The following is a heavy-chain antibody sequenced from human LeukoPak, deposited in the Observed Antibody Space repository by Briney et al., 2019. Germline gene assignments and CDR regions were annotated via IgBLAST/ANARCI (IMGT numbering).Heavy chain of an antibody. CDR1: GGSISSGDYY. J-gene: IGHJ4*02. CDR3: ARRPRSSSWYREYYFDY. Sequence: KTSETLSLTCTVSGGSISSGDYYWSWIRQPPGKGLEWIGYIYYSGSTYYNPSLKSRVTISVDTSKNQFSLKLSSVTAADTAVYYCARRPRSSSWYREYYFDYWGQGTLVTVSS. CDR2: IYYSGST. V-gene: IGHV4-30-4*01. D-gene: IGHD6-13*01.